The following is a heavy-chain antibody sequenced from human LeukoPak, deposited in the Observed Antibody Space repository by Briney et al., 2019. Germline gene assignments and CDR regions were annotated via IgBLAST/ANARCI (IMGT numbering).Heavy chain of an antibody. CDR3: ARVNWNDHLRHNWFDP. D-gene: IGHD1-1*01. CDR1: VGSFSGYY. J-gene: IGHJ5*02. V-gene: IGHV4-34*01. CDR2: IDQSGST. Sequence: SETLSLTCAVYVGSFSGYYWTWIRQPPGKGLGWIGEIDQSGSTNYNPSLKSRVTLSVDTSKNQFSLKVNSVTAADTALYYCARVNWNDHLRHNWFDPWGQGTLVTVSS.